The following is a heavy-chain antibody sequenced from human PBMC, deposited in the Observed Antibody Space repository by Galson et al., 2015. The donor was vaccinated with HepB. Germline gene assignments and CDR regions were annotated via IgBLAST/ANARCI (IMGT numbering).Heavy chain of an antibody. CDR2: ISSNSNYI. J-gene: IGHJ3*02. V-gene: IGHV3-21*04. CDR1: GFTFRSYT. CDR3: ARQAITGTDSFDI. Sequence: SLRLSCAASGFTFRSYTMNWVRQAPGKGLEWVSSISSNSNYIYYVDSVKGRFTISSDNAKNSQYLQMNSLRAEDTAVYYCARQAITGTDSFDIWGRGTVVTVSS. D-gene: IGHD1-20*01.